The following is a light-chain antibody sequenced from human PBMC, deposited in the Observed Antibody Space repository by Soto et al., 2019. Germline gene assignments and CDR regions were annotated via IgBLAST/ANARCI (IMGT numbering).Light chain of an antibody. CDR3: MQRLQTPWT. Sequence: DFVMTQSPLSLPVTAGEPASISCRSSQSLLHSSGYNYLDGYLQKQGHSPQLLIYLGSHRASGVPDRFSGSESGTDSTLKIRRVEAEDVGVYYCMQRLQTPWTFGQGTKVEIK. V-gene: IGKV2-28*01. J-gene: IGKJ1*01. CDR1: QSLLHSSGYNY. CDR2: LGS.